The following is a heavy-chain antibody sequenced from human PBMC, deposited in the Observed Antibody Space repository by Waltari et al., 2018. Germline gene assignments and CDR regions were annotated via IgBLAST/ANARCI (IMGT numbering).Heavy chain of an antibody. D-gene: IGHD6-13*01. CDR3: ARDPFPIAAAGTYFF. V-gene: IGHV3-48*01. CDR1: GFTFSSYS. Sequence: EVQLVESGGGLVQPGGSLRLSCAASGFTFSSYSMHWVRQAPGKGLEWVSYISSSSTIYYADAVKGRFTISRDNAKNSLYLQMNSLRAEDTAVYYCARDPFPIAAAGTYFFWGQGTLVTVSS. J-gene: IGHJ4*02. CDR2: ISSSSTI.